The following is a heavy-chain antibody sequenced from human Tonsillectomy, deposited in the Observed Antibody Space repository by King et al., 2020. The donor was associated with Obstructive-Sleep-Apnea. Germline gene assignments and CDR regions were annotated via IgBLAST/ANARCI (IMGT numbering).Heavy chain of an antibody. D-gene: IGHD6-6*01. V-gene: IGHV3-49*03. Sequence: VQLVESGGGLVQPGRSLRLSCTASGFTFGDYAMSWFRQAPGKGLEWVGFIRSKAYGGTTEYAASVKGRFTISRDDSKSIAYLQMNSLKTEDTAVYYCTRVQYSSSVNFDYWGQGTLVTVSS. CDR1: GFTFGDYA. CDR3: TRVQYSSSVNFDY. CDR2: IRSKAYGGTT. J-gene: IGHJ4*02.